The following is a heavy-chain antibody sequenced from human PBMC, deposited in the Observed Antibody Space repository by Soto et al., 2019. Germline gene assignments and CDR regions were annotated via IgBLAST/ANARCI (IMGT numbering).Heavy chain of an antibody. D-gene: IGHD3-16*01. CDR2: ITDSGRT. CDR1: GGSIRRSDSC. CDR3: ARVLITSGPLQHSFDY. J-gene: IGHJ4*02. V-gene: IGHV4-31*03. Sequence: QVHLQESGPGLVKPSQTLSLTCSVSGGSIRRSDSCWSWVRQFPGKGLEWIAYITDSGRTDYNPSLQSRAPISIDTSKNQFFLNVSSVTAADTAVYFCARVLITSGPLQHSFDYWGPGSLVTVS.